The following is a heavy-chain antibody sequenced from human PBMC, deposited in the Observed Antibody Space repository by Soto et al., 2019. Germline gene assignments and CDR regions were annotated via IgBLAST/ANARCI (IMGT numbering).Heavy chain of an antibody. Sequence: ASVKVSCKASGYTFTSYAMHWVRQAPGQRLEWMVCINAGNGNTKYSQKFQGIVTITRDTSTSTAYMERLSLRSEDTAVYYCARVETTAWEYYYHSSGYPALDAFDIWGQGTMGTVSS. CDR1: GYTFTSYA. D-gene: IGHD3-22*01. V-gene: IGHV1-3*01. CDR3: ARVETTAWEYYYHSSGYPALDAFDI. CDR2: INAGNGNT. J-gene: IGHJ3*02.